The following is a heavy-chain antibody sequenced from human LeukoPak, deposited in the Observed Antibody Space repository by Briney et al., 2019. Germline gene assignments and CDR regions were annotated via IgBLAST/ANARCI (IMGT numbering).Heavy chain of an antibody. D-gene: IGHD6-6*01. J-gene: IGHJ4*02. CDR2: ASTSGST. CDR3: ARVTDSSSYYFDY. CDR1: GGSISSYY. V-gene: IGHV4-4*07. Sequence: SETLSLTCTVSGGSISSYYWSWIRQPAGKGLEWIGRASTSGSTNYNPSLKSRVTMSLDTSKNQFSLKLSSVTAANTAVYYCARVTDSSSYYFDYWGQGTLVTVSS.